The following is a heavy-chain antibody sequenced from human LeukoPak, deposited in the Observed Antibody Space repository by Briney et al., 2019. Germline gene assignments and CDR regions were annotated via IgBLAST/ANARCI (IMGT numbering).Heavy chain of an antibody. J-gene: IGHJ3*02. D-gene: IGHD1-1*01. CDR3: AKCGSDWNDDAFDI. CDR1: GYTFTSYD. Sequence: ASVKLSCKASGYTFTSYDINWVRQATGQGLEWMGWMNPNSGNTGYAQKFQGRVTITRNNSISTAYMELSSLRSEDTAVYYCAKCGSDWNDDAFDIWGQGTMVTVSS. CDR2: MNPNSGNT. V-gene: IGHV1-8*03.